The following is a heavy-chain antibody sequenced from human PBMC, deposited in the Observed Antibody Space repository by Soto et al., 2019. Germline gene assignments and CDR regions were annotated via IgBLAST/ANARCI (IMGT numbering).Heavy chain of an antibody. Sequence: RASEKVSCKASGYSFSSHYMHWVKQAPGQGLEWLGIINPTGGSTTYAEKFQGRVTMTADTDTETVYMELRRLRSADTPRYYCARCSLVVVPAPGFDPWGRGTLVTVSS. CDR2: INPTGGST. CDR3: ARCSLVVVPAPGFDP. CDR1: GYSFSSHY. D-gene: IGHD2-2*01. V-gene: IGHV1-46*01. J-gene: IGHJ5*02.